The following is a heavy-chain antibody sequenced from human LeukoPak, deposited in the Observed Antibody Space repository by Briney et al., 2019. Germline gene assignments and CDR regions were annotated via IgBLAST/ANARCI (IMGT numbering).Heavy chain of an antibody. CDR1: GGSITDTDYY. V-gene: IGHV4-39*01. Sequence: SETLSLTCSVSGGSITDTDYYWAWIRQPPRKGLEWIANIYYSGTTYYNPSLKSRVTISVDTSNNQFSLKLSSATAADTAVYYCARDVSRTSWTWRWGQGTVVTVSS. D-gene: IGHD2-2*01. J-gene: IGHJ3*01. CDR3: ARDVSRTSWTWR. CDR2: IYYSGTT.